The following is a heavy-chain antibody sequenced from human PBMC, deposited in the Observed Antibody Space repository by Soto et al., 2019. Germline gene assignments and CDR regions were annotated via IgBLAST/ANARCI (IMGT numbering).Heavy chain of an antibody. CDR1: GYTFTSFA. J-gene: IGHJ4*02. Sequence: QVRLVQSGAEVKKPGASVKVSCKASGYTFTSFAMHWVRQAPGQRLEWMGWINTDNGNTKYSQKCQGRATITRDTSATTAYMELSRLTSEDTAVYYCAGGGDTLPRVGSGGDPRDYWGQGTLVTVSS. CDR2: INTDNGNT. D-gene: IGHD2-15*01. CDR3: AGGGDTLPRVGSGGDPRDY. V-gene: IGHV1-3*04.